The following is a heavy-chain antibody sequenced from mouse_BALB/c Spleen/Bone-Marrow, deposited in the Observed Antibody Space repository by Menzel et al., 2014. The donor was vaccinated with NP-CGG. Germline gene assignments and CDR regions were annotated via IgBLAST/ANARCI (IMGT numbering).Heavy chain of an antibody. CDR3: ARPYRYDKEFAY. V-gene: IGHV1-7*01. CDR1: GFLFTTYW. D-gene: IGHD2-14*01. CDR2: IDPSTGHT. Sequence: QVQLQQSGAELAKPEASVKMSCKASGFLFTTYWMHWFKQRPGQGLEWIGYIDPSTGHTEYNQNFKDKATLTADKSSSTAYMQLSSLTSEDSAVYYCARPYRYDKEFAYWGQGTLVTVSA. J-gene: IGHJ3*01.